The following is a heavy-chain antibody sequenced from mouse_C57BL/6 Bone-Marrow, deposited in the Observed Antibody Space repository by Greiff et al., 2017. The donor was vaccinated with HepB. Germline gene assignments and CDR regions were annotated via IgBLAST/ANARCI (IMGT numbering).Heavy chain of an antibody. CDR1: GFTFSSYA. V-gene: IGHV5-9-1*02. CDR3: TREDSSYFDY. Sequence: EVKLEESGEGLVKPGGSLKLSCAASGFTFSSYAMSWVRQTPEKRLEWVAYISSGGDYIYYADTVKGRFTISRDNARNTLYLQMSSLKSEDTAMYYCTREDSSYFDYWGQGTTLTVSS. CDR2: ISSGGDYI. J-gene: IGHJ2*01.